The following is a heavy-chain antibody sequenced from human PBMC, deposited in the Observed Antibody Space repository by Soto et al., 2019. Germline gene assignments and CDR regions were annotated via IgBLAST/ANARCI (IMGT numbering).Heavy chain of an antibody. V-gene: IGHV3-7*01. D-gene: IGHD3-10*01. CDR3: ARDFGELDDYMDV. J-gene: IGHJ6*03. Sequence: EVQLVESGGGLVQPGGSLRLSCAASGFTFSSYWMSWVRQAPGKGLEWVANIKQDGSEKYYVDSMKGRFTISRDNAKNSLYLQMNSLRAEDTAVYYCARDFGELDDYMDVWGKGTTVTVSS. CDR2: IKQDGSEK. CDR1: GFTFSSYW.